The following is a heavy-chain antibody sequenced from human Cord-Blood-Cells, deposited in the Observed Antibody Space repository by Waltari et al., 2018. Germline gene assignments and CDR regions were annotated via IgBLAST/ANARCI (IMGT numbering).Heavy chain of an antibody. V-gene: IGHV3-48*02. Sequence: EVQLVESGGGLVQPGGSLRLSCAASGFTFSSYSMNWVRQAPGKGLEWVSYISSSSSTIYDADSVKCRFTISRDNAKNSLYLQMNSLRDEDTAVYYCARDRVGYCSSTSCYEGDSYFDYWGQGTLVTVSS. J-gene: IGHJ4*02. D-gene: IGHD2-2*01. CDR1: GFTFSSYS. CDR3: ARDRVGYCSSTSCYEGDSYFDY. CDR2: ISSSSSTI.